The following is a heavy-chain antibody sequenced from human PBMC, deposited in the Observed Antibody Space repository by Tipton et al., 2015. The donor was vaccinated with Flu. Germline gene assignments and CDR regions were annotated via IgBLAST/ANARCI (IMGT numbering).Heavy chain of an antibody. CDR1: GGSISSGGYY. D-gene: IGHD1-14*01. CDR2: IYYSGST. Sequence: TLSLTCTVSGGSISSGGYYWSWIRQHPGKGLEWIGYIYYSGSTYYNPSLKNRVTISVDTSKNQFSLKLSSVTAADTAVYYCARGRRLNRAPGQLDVWGQGTTVTVSS. CDR3: ARGRRLNRAPGQLDV. V-gene: IGHV4-31*03. J-gene: IGHJ6*02.